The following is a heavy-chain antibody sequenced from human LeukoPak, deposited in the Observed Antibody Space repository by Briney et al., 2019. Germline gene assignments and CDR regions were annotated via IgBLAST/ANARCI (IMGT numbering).Heavy chain of an antibody. CDR1: GYTFTGYY. J-gene: IGHJ4*02. D-gene: IGHD5-12*01. CDR2: INPNSGGT. CDR3: ARVRSWGGYVRGFDY. V-gene: IGHV1-2*02. Sequence: ASVKVFCKASGYTFTGYYMHWVRQAPGQGLEWMGWINPNSGGTNYAQKFQGRVTMTRDTSISTAYMELSRLRSDDTAVYYCARVRSWGGYVRGFDYWGQGTLVTVSS.